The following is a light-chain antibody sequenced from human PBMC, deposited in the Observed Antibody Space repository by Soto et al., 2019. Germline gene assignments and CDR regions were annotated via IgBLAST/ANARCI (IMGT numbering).Light chain of an antibody. CDR2: EVS. CDR3: SSYTSRSPTLYV. Sequence: QSALTQPASVSGSPGQSITISCTGTSSDVGGYNYVSWYQQHPGKAPKLMIYEVSNRPSGVSNRFSGSKSGNTASLTISGLQAEDEADYYCSSYTSRSPTLYVFGNGTKLTVL. CDR1: SSDVGGYNY. J-gene: IGLJ1*01. V-gene: IGLV2-14*01.